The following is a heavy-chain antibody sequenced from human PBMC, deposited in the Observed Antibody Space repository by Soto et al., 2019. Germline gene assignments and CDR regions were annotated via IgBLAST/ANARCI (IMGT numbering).Heavy chain of an antibody. J-gene: IGHJ4*02. Sequence: VSLRLSCAGSGFTVSSNYMSGVRQAPGKGLEWVSVIYSGGSTYYADSVKGRFTISRDNSKNTPYLQMNSLRAEDTAVYYCARVRVYDSSGYYFDYWGQGSLVTVSS. D-gene: IGHD3-22*01. CDR2: IYSGGST. V-gene: IGHV3-53*01. CDR1: GFTVSSNY. CDR3: ARVRVYDSSGYYFDY.